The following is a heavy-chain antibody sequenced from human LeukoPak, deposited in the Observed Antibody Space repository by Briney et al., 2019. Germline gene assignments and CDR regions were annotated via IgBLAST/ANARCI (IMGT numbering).Heavy chain of an antibody. V-gene: IGHV1-46*01. CDR2: INPSGGST. J-gene: IGHJ4*02. CDR3: ARVRRGIAANYFDY. CDR1: GYTFTSYY. Sequence: ASVKVSCKASGYTFTSYYMHWVRQAPGQGLEWVGIINPSGGSTSYPQQFQGRVTMTTDTSTSTVYMELSSLRSEDTAVYYCARVRRGIAANYFDYWGQGTLVTVSS. D-gene: IGHD6-13*01.